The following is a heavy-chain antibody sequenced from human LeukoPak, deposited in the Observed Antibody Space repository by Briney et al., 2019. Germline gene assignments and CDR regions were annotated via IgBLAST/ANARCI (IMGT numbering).Heavy chain of an antibody. CDR3: ARPRLEYCSGGSCFDAFDI. CDR2: ISGSGSTT. V-gene: IGHV3-23*01. CDR1: GFTFSSYA. D-gene: IGHD2-15*01. Sequence: GGSLRLSCAASGFTFSSYAMNWVRQAPGKGLEWVSAISGSGSTTYYADPVKGRFTISRDNSKNTLFLRMNSLTAEDTAIYSCARPRLEYCSGGSCFDAFDIWGQGTMVTVSS. J-gene: IGHJ3*02.